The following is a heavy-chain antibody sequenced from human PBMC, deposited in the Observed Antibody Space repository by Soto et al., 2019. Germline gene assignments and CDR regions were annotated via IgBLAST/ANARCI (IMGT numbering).Heavy chain of an antibody. J-gene: IGHJ6*02. CDR1: GFTFSIYG. CDR3: AKGRSYYYYGVDV. V-gene: IGHV3-23*01. Sequence: GSLRLSSAASGFTFSIYGKHWVRKAPGQGLECLSFIDSDGTTYYANSVKGRFTICRDNSKSTLYLQMNSLRAEDTALYYCAKGRSYYYYGVDVWGQGTTVTVSS. CDR2: IDSDGTT.